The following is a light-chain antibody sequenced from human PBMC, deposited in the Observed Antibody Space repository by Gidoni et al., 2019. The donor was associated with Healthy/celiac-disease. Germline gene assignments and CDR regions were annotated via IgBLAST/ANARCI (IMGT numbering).Light chain of an antibody. CDR1: QDISNY. V-gene: IGKV1-33*01. Sequence: DIQMTQSPSSLSASVGDRVTITCQASQDISNYLNWYQQKPGKAPKRLIYDASNLETGVPSRFSGSGSGTDFTFTISSLQPEDIATYYCQQYDNPHWTFGQGTKVEIK. CDR2: DAS. J-gene: IGKJ1*01. CDR3: QQYDNPHWT.